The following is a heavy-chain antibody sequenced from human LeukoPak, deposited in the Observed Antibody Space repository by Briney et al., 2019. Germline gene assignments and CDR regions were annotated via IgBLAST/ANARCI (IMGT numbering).Heavy chain of an antibody. J-gene: IGHJ4*02. CDR3: AKEKTYYDLWSGYSPRYFDY. V-gene: IGHV3-23*01. D-gene: IGHD3-3*01. Sequence: GGSLRLSCAASGFTFSSYAMSWVRQAPGKGLEWVSAISGSGGSTYYADSVKGRFTTSRDNSKNTLYLQMNSLSAEDTAVYYCAKEKTYYDLWSGYSPRYFDYWGQGTLVTVSS. CDR1: GFTFSSYA. CDR2: ISGSGGST.